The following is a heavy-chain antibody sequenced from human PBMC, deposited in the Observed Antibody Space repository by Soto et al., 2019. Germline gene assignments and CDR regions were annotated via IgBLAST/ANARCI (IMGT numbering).Heavy chain of an antibody. CDR3: ARNSYGRYYYYGMDV. V-gene: IGHV5-10-1*01. CDR1: GYSFTSYW. J-gene: IGHJ6*02. D-gene: IGHD5-18*01. Sequence: LGESLKISCKGSGYSFTSYWISWVRQMPGKGLEWMGRIDPSDSYTNYSPSFQGHVTISADKSISTAYLQWSSLKASDTAMYYCARNSYGRYYYYGMDVWGQGTTVTVSS. CDR2: IDPSDSYT.